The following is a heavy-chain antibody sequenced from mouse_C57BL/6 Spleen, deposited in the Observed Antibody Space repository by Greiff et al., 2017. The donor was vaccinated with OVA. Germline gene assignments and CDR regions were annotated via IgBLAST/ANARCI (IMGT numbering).Heavy chain of an antibody. J-gene: IGHJ1*03. CDR1: GYTFTDYY. CDR3: ARDYDGYWYFDV. Sequence: EVQLQQSGPVLVKPGASVKMSCKASGYTFTDYYMNWVKQSHGKSLEWIGVINPYNGGTSYNQKFKGKATLTVDKSSSTAYMELNSLTSEDSAVYYCARDYDGYWYFDVWGTGTTVTVSS. D-gene: IGHD1-1*01. CDR2: INPYNGGT. V-gene: IGHV1-19*01.